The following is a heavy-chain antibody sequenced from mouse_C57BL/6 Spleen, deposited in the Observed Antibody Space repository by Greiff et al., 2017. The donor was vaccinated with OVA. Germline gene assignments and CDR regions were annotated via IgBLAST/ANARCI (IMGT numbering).Heavy chain of an antibody. J-gene: IGHJ2*01. Sequence: EVKLQQSGPELVKPGASVKISCKASGYTFTDYYMNWVKQSHGKSLEWIGDINPNNGGTSYNQKFKGKATLTVDKSSSTAYMELRSLTSEDSAVYYCARSFTTVVPHYFDYWGQGTTLTVSS. CDR3: ARSFTTVVPHYFDY. CDR1: GYTFTDYY. CDR2: INPNNGGT. D-gene: IGHD1-1*01. V-gene: IGHV1-26*01.